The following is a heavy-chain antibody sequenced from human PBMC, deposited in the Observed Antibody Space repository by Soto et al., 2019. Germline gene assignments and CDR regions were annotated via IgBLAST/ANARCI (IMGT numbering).Heavy chain of an antibody. CDR1: GFPFSIYA. J-gene: IGHJ4*02. CDR3: ARDRDGYNFHYFDY. Sequence: QVQLVESGGGVVQPGRSLRLSCAASGFPFSIYAMHWVRQAPGKGLEWVAVVSNDGRNKYYADSVKGRFTISRDSSQNTMYLQMNSLRVEDTAVYYCARDRDGYNFHYFDYWGQGTLVTVSS. CDR2: VSNDGRNK. V-gene: IGHV3-30*04. D-gene: IGHD5-12*01.